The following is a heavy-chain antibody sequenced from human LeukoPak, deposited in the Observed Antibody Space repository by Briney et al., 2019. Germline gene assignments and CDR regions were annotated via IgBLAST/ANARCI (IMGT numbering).Heavy chain of an antibody. CDR2: IWYDGSNR. J-gene: IGHJ4*02. V-gene: IGHV3-33*01. CDR3: ARLPGIYCLASAGTFDY. CDR1: GFIFSTYA. Sequence: PGRSLRLSCATSGFIFSTYAMHWVRQAPGRGLDWVAVIWYDGSNRYYADSVKGRFTISRDNSKNTLYLQMDSLRGEDTAVYYCARLPGIYCLASAGTFDYWGQGALVTVSS. D-gene: IGHD5/OR15-5a*01.